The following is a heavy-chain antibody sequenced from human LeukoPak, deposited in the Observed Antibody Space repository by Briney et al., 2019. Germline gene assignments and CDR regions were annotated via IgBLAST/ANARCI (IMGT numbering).Heavy chain of an antibody. CDR3: ARGYYDSSGYYQYHDAFDI. Sequence: SETLSLTCAVYGGSFSGYYWSWIRQPPGKGLEWIGEINHSGSTNYDPSLKSRVTISVDTSKNQFSLKLSSVTAADTAVYYCARGYYDSSGYYQYHDAFDIWGQGTMVTVSS. CDR1: GGSFSGYY. D-gene: IGHD3-22*01. J-gene: IGHJ3*02. CDR2: INHSGST. V-gene: IGHV4-34*01.